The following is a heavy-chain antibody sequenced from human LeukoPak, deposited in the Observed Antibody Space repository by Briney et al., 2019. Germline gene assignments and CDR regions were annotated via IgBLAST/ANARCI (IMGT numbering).Heavy chain of an antibody. Sequence: ASVKVSCKASGYTFTRYGISGVRQAPGQGLEGMRWISAYNGNTNYAQKLQGRVTMTTDTSTSTAYMELRSLRSDDTAAYYCARACGSGSESRSFDYSGQGTLVTVSS. V-gene: IGHV1-18*01. J-gene: IGHJ4*02. CDR3: ARACGSGSESRSFDY. CDR2: ISAYNGNT. D-gene: IGHD3-3*01. CDR1: GYTFTRYG.